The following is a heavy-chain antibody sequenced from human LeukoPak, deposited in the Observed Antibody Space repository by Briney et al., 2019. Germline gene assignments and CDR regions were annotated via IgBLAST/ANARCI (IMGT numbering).Heavy chain of an antibody. D-gene: IGHD3-3*01. Sequence: PSETVSLTCTVSGDSIRSYYWSWIRQPPGKGLEWIGYIYYSGSTNYNPSLKSRVTISVDTSKNQFSLKLSSVTAADTAVYYCARTYYDFWSGYYTGPGDAFDIWGQGTMVTVSS. V-gene: IGHV4-59*08. J-gene: IGHJ3*02. CDR1: GDSIRSYY. CDR2: IYYSGST. CDR3: ARTYYDFWSGYYTGPGDAFDI.